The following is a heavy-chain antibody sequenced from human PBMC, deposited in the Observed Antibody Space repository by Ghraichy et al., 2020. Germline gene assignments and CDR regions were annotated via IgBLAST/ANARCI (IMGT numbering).Heavy chain of an antibody. CDR1: GYTFTSYY. V-gene: IGHV1-46*03. Sequence: ASVKVSCKASGYTFTSYYMHWVRQAPGQGLEWMGIINPSGGSTSYAQKFQGRVTMTRDTSTSTVYMELSSLRSEDTAVYYCARDLRLFGELGTDWYFDLWGRGTLVTVSS. D-gene: IGHD7-27*01. J-gene: IGHJ2*01. CDR3: ARDLRLFGELGTDWYFDL. CDR2: INPSGGST.